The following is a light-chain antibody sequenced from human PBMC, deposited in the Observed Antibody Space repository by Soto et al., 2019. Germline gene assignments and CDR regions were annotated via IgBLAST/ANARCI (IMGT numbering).Light chain of an antibody. J-gene: IGKJ1*01. V-gene: IGKV1-12*01. CDR1: QPISSW. CDR2: AAS. Sequence: DIQMTQSPSSVSASVGDRVTITCRASQPISSWLAWYQQKPGEAPKLLIFAASTLQSGVHSRFSGRGAGTHFTLTISSLQPEDSAIYYCQLANSFPTFGRGTRVDLK. CDR3: QLANSFPT.